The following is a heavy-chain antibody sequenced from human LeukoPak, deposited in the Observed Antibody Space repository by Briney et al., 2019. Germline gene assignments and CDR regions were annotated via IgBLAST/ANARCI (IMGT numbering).Heavy chain of an antibody. Sequence: SETLSLTCTVSGGSISSYYWSWIRQPPGKGLEWIGEINHSGSTNYNPSLKSRVTISVDTSKNQFSLKLSSVTAADTTVYYCARRPVRYCSGGSCYPRSYFDYWGQGTLVTVSS. J-gene: IGHJ4*02. CDR3: ARRPVRYCSGGSCYPRSYFDY. D-gene: IGHD2-15*01. CDR1: GGSISSYY. CDR2: INHSGST. V-gene: IGHV4-34*01.